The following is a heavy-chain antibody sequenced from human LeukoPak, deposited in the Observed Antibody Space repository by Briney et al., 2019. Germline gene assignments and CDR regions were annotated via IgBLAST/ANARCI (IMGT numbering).Heavy chain of an antibody. V-gene: IGHV3-48*04. CDR3: ARDYGGNRFDY. J-gene: IGHJ4*02. D-gene: IGHD4-23*01. Sequence: GGSLRLFCAASGFTFSSYTMNWVRQAPGKGLEWVSYISSSSSTINYADSVKGRFTISRDNAKNSLYLQMNSLRAEDTAVYYCARDYGGNRFDYWDQGTLVTVSS. CDR1: GFTFSSYT. CDR2: ISSSSSTI.